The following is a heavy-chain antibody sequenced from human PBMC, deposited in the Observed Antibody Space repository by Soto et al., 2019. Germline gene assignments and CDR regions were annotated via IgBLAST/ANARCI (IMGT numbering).Heavy chain of an antibody. CDR1: GYTFTGHY. Sequence: ASVKVSCKAAGYTFTGHYIHWVRQAPGRGLEWMGRINPNSGGANYAQKFQGRVTLTRDTSISTASMEVSGLRSDDTAVYFCAREAENYSYYGMDVWGQGTTVTVSS. J-gene: IGHJ6*02. CDR2: INPNSGGA. V-gene: IGHV1-2*02. CDR3: AREAENYSYYGMDV.